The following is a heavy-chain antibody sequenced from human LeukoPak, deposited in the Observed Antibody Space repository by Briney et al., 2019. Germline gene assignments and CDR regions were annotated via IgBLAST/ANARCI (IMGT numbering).Heavy chain of an antibody. CDR1: GGSFSGYY. CDR2: INHSGST. Sequence: SETLSLTCAAYGGSFSGYYWSWIRQPPGKGLEWIGEINHSGSTNYNPSLKSRVTISVDTSKNQFSLKLSSVTAADTAVYYCARGGNRLLFGLEGWGQGTLVTVSS. D-gene: IGHD2-21*02. V-gene: IGHV4-34*01. CDR3: ARGGNRLLFGLEG. J-gene: IGHJ4*02.